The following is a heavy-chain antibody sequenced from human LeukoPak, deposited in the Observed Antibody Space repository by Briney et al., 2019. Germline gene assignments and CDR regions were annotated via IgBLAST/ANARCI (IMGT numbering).Heavy chain of an antibody. Sequence: PGGSLRLSCAASGFTFDDYAMHWVRQAPGKGLEWVSSISSSSSYIYYADSVKGRFTISRDNAKNSLYLQMNSLRAEDTAVYYCARDLRAIGSFDIWGQGTMVTVSS. D-gene: IGHD3-16*01. CDR1: GFTFDDYA. J-gene: IGHJ3*02. V-gene: IGHV3-21*01. CDR2: ISSSSSYI. CDR3: ARDLRAIGSFDI.